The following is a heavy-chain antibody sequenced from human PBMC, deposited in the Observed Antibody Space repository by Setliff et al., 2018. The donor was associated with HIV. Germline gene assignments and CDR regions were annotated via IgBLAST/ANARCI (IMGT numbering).Heavy chain of an antibody. CDR2: IYYSGST. CDR1: GGSISSHY. Sequence: SETLSLTCTVSGGSISSHYWSWIRQPPGKGLEWIGYIYYSGSTNYNPSLKSRVTISVDTSKNQFSLKLSSVTAADTAVYYCTRRGSYFDFWGRGTLVTVSS. CDR3: TRRGSYFDF. V-gene: IGHV4-59*11. D-gene: IGHD3-10*01. J-gene: IGHJ4*02.